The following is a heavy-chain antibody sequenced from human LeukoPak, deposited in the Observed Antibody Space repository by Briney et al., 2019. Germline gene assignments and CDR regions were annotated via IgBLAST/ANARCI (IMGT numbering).Heavy chain of an antibody. CDR3: ARDRERWLQTFDY. CDR2: ISYDGSNK. J-gene: IGHJ4*02. D-gene: IGHD5-24*01. V-gene: IGHV3-30-3*01. CDR1: GFTFSSYA. Sequence: AGRSLRLSCAASGFTFSSYAMHWVRQAPGKGLEGVAVISYDGSNKYYADSVKGRFTISRDNSKNTLYLQMNSLRAEDTAVYYCARDRERWLQTFDYWGQGTLVTVSS.